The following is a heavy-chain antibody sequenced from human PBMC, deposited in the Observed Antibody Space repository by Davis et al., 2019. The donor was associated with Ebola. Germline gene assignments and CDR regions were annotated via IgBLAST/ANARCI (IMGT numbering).Heavy chain of an antibody. V-gene: IGHV6-1*01. D-gene: IGHD3-22*01. J-gene: IGHJ6*02. CDR3: ARGGYYDSREGYYYYGMDV. CDR1: GDSVSSNSAA. CDR2: TYYRSKWYN. Sequence: HSQTLSLTCAISGDSVSSNSAAWNWIRQSPSRGLEWLGRTYYRSKWYNDYAVSVKSRITINPDTSKNQFSLQLNSVTPEDTAVYYCARGGYYDSREGYYYYGMDVWGQGTTVTVSS.